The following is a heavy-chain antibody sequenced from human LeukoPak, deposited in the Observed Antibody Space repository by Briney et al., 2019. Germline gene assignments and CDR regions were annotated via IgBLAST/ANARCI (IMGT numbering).Heavy chain of an antibody. J-gene: IGHJ3*02. CDR1: GGSISSYY. D-gene: IGHD5-18*01. CDR3: ARAPPSNGYSYHFDI. Sequence: ETLSLTCTVSGGSISSYYWSWVRQAPGKGLVWVSRINRDGSGIIYADSVKGRFTISRDNAKNTLYLQMNSLRAEDTAVYYCARAPPSNGYSYHFDIWGQGTMVTVSS. V-gene: IGHV3-74*01. CDR2: INRDGSGI.